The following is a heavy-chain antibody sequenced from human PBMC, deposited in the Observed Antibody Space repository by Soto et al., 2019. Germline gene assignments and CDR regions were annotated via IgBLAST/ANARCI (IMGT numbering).Heavy chain of an antibody. CDR3: ARDLRPGGSTSSFDL. V-gene: IGHV1-69*01. CDR2: IIPIFGTA. J-gene: IGHJ2*01. Sequence: QVQLVQSGAEVKKPGSSVKVSCKASGGTFSSYAISWVRQAPGQGLEWMGGIIPIFGTANYAQKFQGRVTITADEATSAAYMELSSLRSEDTAVYYCARDLRPGGSTSSFDLWGRGTLVTVSS. CDR1: GGTFSSYA. D-gene: IGHD3-16*01.